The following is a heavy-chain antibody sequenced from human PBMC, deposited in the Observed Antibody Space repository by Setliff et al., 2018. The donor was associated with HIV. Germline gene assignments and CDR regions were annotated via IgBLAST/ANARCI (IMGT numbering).Heavy chain of an antibody. J-gene: IGHJ4*02. V-gene: IGHV1-2*02. CDR3: ARDRRITIFGVVSVVPSKRTKTRSAFDY. D-gene: IGHD3-3*01. Sequence: ASVKVSCKASGYTFIDYFMHWVRQAPGQGLEWMGWLSPNNGDTNIPQRFQGRVTMTRDTSINTAYMELNSLRSDDTAVYYCARDRRITIFGVVSVVPSKRTKTRSAFDYWGQGTLVTVSS. CDR1: GYTFIDYF. CDR2: LSPNNGDT.